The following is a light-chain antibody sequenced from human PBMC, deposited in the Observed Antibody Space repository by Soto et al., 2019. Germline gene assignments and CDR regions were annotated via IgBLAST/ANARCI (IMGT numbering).Light chain of an antibody. Sequence: EIVMTQSPATLSVSPGERATLSCRASQSVSGNLAWYQQKPGQAPRLLIYAASTRATGIPATFSGSGSGTEFTLTISSLQSEDFAVYYCQQYNNWPPITCGPGTKVDIK. CDR2: AAS. J-gene: IGKJ3*01. CDR3: QQYNNWPPIT. V-gene: IGKV3-15*01. CDR1: QSVSGN.